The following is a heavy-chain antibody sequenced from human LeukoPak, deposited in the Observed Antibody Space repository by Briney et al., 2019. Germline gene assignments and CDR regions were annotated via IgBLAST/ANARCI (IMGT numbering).Heavy chain of an antibody. CDR2: INSDGSST. D-gene: IGHD5-18*01. Sequence: GGSLRLSCAASGFTFSSYWMHWVRQAPGKGLVWVSRINSDGSSTSYADSVKGRFTISRDNAKNTLYLQMNSLRAEDTAVYYCARGYVDTAMVTARGLDYWGQGTLVTVSS. V-gene: IGHV3-74*01. J-gene: IGHJ4*02. CDR3: ARGYVDTAMVTARGLDY. CDR1: GFTFSSYW.